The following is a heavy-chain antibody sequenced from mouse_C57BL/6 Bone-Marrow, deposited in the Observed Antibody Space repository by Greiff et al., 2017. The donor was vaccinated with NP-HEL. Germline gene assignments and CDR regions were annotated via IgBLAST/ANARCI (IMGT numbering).Heavy chain of an antibody. CDR3: ASRYYYGSSFAY. D-gene: IGHD1-1*01. CDR2: ISSGSSTI. Sequence: EVKLMESGGGLVKPGGSLKLSCAASGFTFSDYGMHWVRQAPEKGLEWVAYISSGSSTIYYADTVKGRFTISRDNAKNTLFLQMTSLRSEDTAMYYCASRYYYGSSFAYVGQGNLVIVSA. CDR1: GFTFSDYG. J-gene: IGHJ3*01. V-gene: IGHV5-17*01.